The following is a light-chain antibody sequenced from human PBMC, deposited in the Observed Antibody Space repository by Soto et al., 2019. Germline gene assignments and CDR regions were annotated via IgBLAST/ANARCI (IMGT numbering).Light chain of an antibody. CDR1: SVHSSYI. CDR2: LEGSGSY. Sequence: QPVLTQSSSASASLGSSVKLTCTLSSVHSSYIIAWHQQQPGKAPRYLMKLEGSGSYNKGSGVPDRFSGSSSGADRSLTISNHQFEDESDYYCETCDFNTRVFGGGTKLTVL. CDR3: ETCDFNTRV. V-gene: IGLV4-60*02. J-gene: IGLJ3*02.